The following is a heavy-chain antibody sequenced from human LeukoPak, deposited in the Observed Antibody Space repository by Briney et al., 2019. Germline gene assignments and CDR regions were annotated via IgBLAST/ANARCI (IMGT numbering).Heavy chain of an antibody. CDR1: GFTFSSYW. CDR2: IKQDGSEK. J-gene: IGHJ3*02. Sequence: GGSLRLSCAASGFTFSSYWMSWVRQAPGKGLEWVANIKQDGSEKYYVDSVKVRFTISRDNAKNSLYLQMNSLRAEDTAVYYCARVSHSITIFGVVRFHAFDIWGQGTMVTVSS. D-gene: IGHD3-3*01. CDR3: ARVSHSITIFGVVRFHAFDI. V-gene: IGHV3-7*01.